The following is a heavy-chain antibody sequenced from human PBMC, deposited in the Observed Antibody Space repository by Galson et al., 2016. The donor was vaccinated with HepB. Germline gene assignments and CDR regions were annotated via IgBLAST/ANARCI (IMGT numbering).Heavy chain of an antibody. V-gene: IGHV3-33*01. Sequence: SLRLSCAASGFTFSSYGMHWVRQAPGKGLEWVAVIWYDGSNKYYADSVKGRFTISRDNSKNTLYLQMNSLRAENTAVYYCARDLYSSGCSSFPDYWGQGTLVTVSS. CDR2: IWYDGSNK. J-gene: IGHJ4*02. CDR1: GFTFSSYG. CDR3: ARDLYSSGCSSFPDY. D-gene: IGHD6-19*01.